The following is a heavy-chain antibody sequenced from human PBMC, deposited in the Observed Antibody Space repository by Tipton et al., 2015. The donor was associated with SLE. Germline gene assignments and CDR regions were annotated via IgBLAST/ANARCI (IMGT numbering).Heavy chain of an antibody. D-gene: IGHD4-17*01. CDR1: DGYINDRGYF. Sequence: TLSLTCNVSDGYINDRGYFWAWIRQPPGKGLEWIGEINHSGSTNYNPSLKSRITISVDTSKNQFSLKLSSVTAADTAVYYCATTEGVDGDSNWFDPWGQGTLVTVSS. V-gene: IGHV4-34*01. J-gene: IGHJ5*02. CDR3: ATTEGVDGDSNWFDP. CDR2: INHSGST.